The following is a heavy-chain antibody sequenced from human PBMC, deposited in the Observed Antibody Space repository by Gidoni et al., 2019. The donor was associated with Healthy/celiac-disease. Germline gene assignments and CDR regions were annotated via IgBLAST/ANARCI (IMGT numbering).Heavy chain of an antibody. D-gene: IGHD5-18*01. CDR3: ARFRGYSYGS. V-gene: IGHV3-66*02. Sequence: RLSCAASGFTVSSNYMSWVRQAPGKGLEWVSVIYSGGSTYYADSVKGRFTISRDTSKNTLYLQMNSLRAEDTAVYYCARFRGYSYGSWGQGTLVTVSS. CDR1: GFTVSSNY. J-gene: IGHJ5*02. CDR2: IYSGGST.